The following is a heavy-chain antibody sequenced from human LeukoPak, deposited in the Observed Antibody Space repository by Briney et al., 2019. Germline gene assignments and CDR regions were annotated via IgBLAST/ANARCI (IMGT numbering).Heavy chain of an antibody. CDR1: GFIFNNYW. Sequence: GSLRLSCAASGFIFNNYWMHWVRQVPGKGLEWIGEINHSGSTNYNPSLKSRVTISVDTSKNQFSLKLSSVTAADTAVYYCARSTGVVITSNFDYWGQGTLVTVSS. CDR2: INHSGST. V-gene: IGHV4-34*01. CDR3: ARSTGVVITSNFDY. J-gene: IGHJ4*02. D-gene: IGHD3-22*01.